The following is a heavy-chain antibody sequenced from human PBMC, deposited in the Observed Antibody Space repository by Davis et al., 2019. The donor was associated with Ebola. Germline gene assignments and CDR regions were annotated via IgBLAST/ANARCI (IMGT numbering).Heavy chain of an antibody. V-gene: IGHV3-30*04. CDR3: AREGAQWLASHYIDY. CDR2: ISYDGINK. J-gene: IGHJ4*02. Sequence: PGGSLRLSCAASGFTFSTYAMHWVRQAPGKGLEWVAIISYDGINKYYAEYMKDRFTISRDNSKNTLYLQVNSLRAEDTAVYYCAREGAQWLASHYIDYWGQGTLVTVSS. D-gene: IGHD6-19*01. CDR1: GFTFSTYA.